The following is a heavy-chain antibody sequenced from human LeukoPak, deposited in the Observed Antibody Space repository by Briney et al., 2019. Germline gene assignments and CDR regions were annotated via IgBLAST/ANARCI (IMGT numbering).Heavy chain of an antibody. D-gene: IGHD3-10*01. CDR2: IQSGGAT. J-gene: IGHJ3*01. CDR1: GFTVSSNF. Sequence: GGSLRLSCAASGFTVSSNFMYWVRQAPGKGLEWVSVIQSGGATNYADSVKGRFTTSRDNSKNTVYLEMNSLRVEDTAVYYCTTDINSWGQGTMVTVSS. V-gene: IGHV3-53*01. CDR3: TTDINS.